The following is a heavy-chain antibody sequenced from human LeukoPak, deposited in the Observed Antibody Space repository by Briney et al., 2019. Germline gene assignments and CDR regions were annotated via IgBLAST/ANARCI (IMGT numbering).Heavy chain of an antibody. Sequence: SETLSLTCTVSGGSISSYYWGWIRQPAGKGLEWIGRIYTSGSTNYNPSLKSRVTMSVDTSKNQFSLKLSSVTAADTAVYYCARDQIVVVPAAMGPYMDVWGKGTTVTISS. CDR3: ARDQIVVVPAAMGPYMDV. D-gene: IGHD2-2*01. J-gene: IGHJ6*03. CDR2: IYTSGST. V-gene: IGHV4-4*07. CDR1: GGSISSYY.